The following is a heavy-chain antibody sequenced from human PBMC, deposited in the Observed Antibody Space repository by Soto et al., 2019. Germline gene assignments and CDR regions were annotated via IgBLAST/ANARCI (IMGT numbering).Heavy chain of an antibody. V-gene: IGHV1-18*04. Sequence: QAQLVQSGAEVKKPGASVKVSCKASGYTFTSYGINWVRQAPGQGLEWLGWISAYDGNTKYAQSVQGRGSXTXXXYXXTAYMELRSLRSDDTAMYYCARGGYYDSSGSRNYYYYGMNVWGQGTTVSVSS. CDR1: GYTFTSYG. J-gene: IGHJ6*02. D-gene: IGHD3-22*01. CDR3: ARGGYYDSSGSRNYYYYGMNV. CDR2: ISAYDGNT.